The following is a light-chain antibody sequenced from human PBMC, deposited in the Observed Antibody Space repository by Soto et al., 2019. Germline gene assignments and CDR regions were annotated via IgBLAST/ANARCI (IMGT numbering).Light chain of an antibody. V-gene: IGKV3-20*01. CDR3: QRNGSSLIT. J-gene: IGKJ5*01. CDR1: QSVNSRL. Sequence: ENVLTQSPGTLSLSPGEGATLSCRASQSVNSRLLAWYQQKPGQAPRLLIYGASNRATGIPDRFSGRGSGKDFTLTINRWELEDFAGYYCQRNGSSLITLGKGTRWEIK. CDR2: GAS.